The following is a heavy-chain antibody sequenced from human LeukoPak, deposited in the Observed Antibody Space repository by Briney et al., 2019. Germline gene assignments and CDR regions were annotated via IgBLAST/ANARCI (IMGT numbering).Heavy chain of an antibody. Sequence: ASVKVSCKTSGYTFTNYSMHWVRQAPGQGLEWMGIFSPSGGVTRYAQKFQGRVTMTRNTSISTAYMELSSLRSEDTAVYYCARVFYYDSSGYDFDYWGQGTLVTVSS. D-gene: IGHD3-22*01. V-gene: IGHV1-46*01. CDR3: ARVFYYDSSGYDFDY. CDR2: FSPSGGVT. J-gene: IGHJ4*02. CDR1: GYTFTNYS.